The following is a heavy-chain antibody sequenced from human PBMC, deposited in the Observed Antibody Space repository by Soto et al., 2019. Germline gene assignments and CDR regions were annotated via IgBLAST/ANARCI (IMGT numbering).Heavy chain of an antibody. V-gene: IGHV3-48*03. CDR2: ISSSGSTL. CDR3: AREGGVDQ. D-gene: IGHD3-16*01. J-gene: IGHJ5*02. CDR1: GFTFSSYE. Sequence: GALRLSCAASGFTFSSYEMNWVRQAPGKGLEWVSYISSSGSTLYYADSVKGRFTISRDNAKNSLYLQMNSLRAEDTAVYYCAREGGVDQWGQGTLVTVSS.